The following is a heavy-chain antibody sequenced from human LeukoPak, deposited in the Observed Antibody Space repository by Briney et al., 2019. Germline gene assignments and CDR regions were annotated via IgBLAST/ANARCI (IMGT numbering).Heavy chain of an antibody. Sequence: PGGSLRLSCAASGFTFSSYAMSWVRQAPGKGLEWVSGISGSGGSTYYADTVKGRLTISRDNSKNTLYLQMNSLRAEDTAVYYCAKDYYDILTGQPLPFDYWGQGTLVTVSS. CDR1: GFTFSSYA. V-gene: IGHV3-23*01. CDR3: AKDYYDILTGQPLPFDY. J-gene: IGHJ4*02. D-gene: IGHD3-9*01. CDR2: ISGSGGST.